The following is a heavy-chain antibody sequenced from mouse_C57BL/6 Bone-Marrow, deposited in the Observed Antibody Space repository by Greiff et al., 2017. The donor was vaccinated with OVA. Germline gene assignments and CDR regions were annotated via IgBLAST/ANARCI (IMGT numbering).Heavy chain of an antibody. D-gene: IGHD1-1*01. CDR1: GYTFTDYN. Sequence: EVKLMESGPELVKPGASVKMSCKASGYTFTDYNMHWVKQSHGKSLEWIGYINPNNGGTSYNQKFKGKATLTVNKSSSTAYMELRSLTSEDSAVYYCAGGITTVVAKDWYCDVWGTGTTVTVSS. J-gene: IGHJ1*03. CDR3: AGGITTVVAKDWYCDV. CDR2: INPNNGGT. V-gene: IGHV1-22*01.